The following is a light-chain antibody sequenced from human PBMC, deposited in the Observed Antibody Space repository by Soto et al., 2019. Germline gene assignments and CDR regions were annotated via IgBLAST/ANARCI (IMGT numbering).Light chain of an antibody. Sequence: DIQMTQPPSSLSASVGDRVTITGRASHTIIIGLSCYQQKPGKAPKLLIYMASTLKSGVPSRFSGSGSGTEFTLTVSSLQPDDFATYYCQHYNSYSEAFGQGTKVDIK. CDR1: HTIIIG. J-gene: IGKJ1*01. CDR2: MAS. V-gene: IGKV1-5*03. CDR3: QHYNSYSEA.